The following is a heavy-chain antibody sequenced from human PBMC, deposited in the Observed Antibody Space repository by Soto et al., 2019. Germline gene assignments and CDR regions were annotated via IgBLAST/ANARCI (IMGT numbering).Heavy chain of an antibody. D-gene: IGHD6-13*01. J-gene: IGHJ6*03. Sequence: GGSLRLSCAASGFTFSSYDMHWVRQATGKGLEWVSAIGTAGDTYYPGSVKGRFTISRENAKNSLYLQMNSLRAGDTAVYYCARARLGYSSTGDYYYYMDVWGKGTTVTVSS. CDR1: GFTFSSYD. V-gene: IGHV3-13*01. CDR3: ARARLGYSSTGDYYYYMDV. CDR2: IGTAGDT.